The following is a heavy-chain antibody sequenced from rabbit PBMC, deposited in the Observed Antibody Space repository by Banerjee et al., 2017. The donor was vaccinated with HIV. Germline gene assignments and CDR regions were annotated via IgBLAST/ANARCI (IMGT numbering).Heavy chain of an antibody. J-gene: IGHJ3*01. D-gene: IGHD4-1*01. CDR3: ARDLAGVIGWNFNF. V-gene: IGHV1S45*01. Sequence: QEYLEESGGDLVKPGASLTLACTASGFTLSSYWMCWVRPAPGKGLEWIACIYAGGSGNTYYANWAKGRFTISKTSSTTVTLQMTSLTAADTATYFCARDLAGVIGWNFNFWGQGTLVTVS. CDR1: GFTLSSYW. CDR2: IYAGGSGNT.